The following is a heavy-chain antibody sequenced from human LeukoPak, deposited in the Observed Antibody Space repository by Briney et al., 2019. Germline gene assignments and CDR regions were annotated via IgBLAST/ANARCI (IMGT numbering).Heavy chain of an antibody. Sequence: PSETLSLTCAVYGGSFSGYYWSWIRQPPGKGLEWIGEINHSGSTNYNPSLKSRVTISVDTSKNQFSLKLSSVTAADTAVYYCARQRQWLVRFDPWGQGTLVTVSS. D-gene: IGHD6-19*01. J-gene: IGHJ5*02. CDR1: GGSFSGYY. CDR2: INHSGST. V-gene: IGHV4-34*01. CDR3: ARQRQWLVRFDP.